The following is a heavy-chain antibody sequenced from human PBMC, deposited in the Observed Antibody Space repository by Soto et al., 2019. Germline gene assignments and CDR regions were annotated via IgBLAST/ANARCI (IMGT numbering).Heavy chain of an antibody. CDR1: GFNFNTYG. CDR2: IWFDESDN. Sequence: QVQLVESGGGVVQPGTSLRLSCVASGFNFNTYGMHWVRQAPGKGLEWVAVIWFDESDNYYADSVKGRFTISRDSSKNTLNLHMNSLRDEDTAVYYCARNLRWEPQFDNWGQGTLVTVSS. CDR3: ARNLRWEPQFDN. V-gene: IGHV3-33*01. D-gene: IGHD4-17*01. J-gene: IGHJ4*02.